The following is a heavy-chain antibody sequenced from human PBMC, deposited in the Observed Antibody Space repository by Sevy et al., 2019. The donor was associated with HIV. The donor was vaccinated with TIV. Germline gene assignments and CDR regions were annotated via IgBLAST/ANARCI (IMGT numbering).Heavy chain of an antibody. D-gene: IGHD3-10*01. Sequence: GGSLRLSCAASGFTFSSYGMHWVRQAPGKGLEWVAVIWYDGSNKYYADSVKGRFTISRDNSKNTLYLQMNSLRAEDTAVYYCARHRGDTMVPGVSGWFDPWGQGTLVTVSS. CDR1: GFTFSSYG. V-gene: IGHV3-33*01. CDR2: IWYDGSNK. J-gene: IGHJ5*02. CDR3: ARHRGDTMVPGVSGWFDP.